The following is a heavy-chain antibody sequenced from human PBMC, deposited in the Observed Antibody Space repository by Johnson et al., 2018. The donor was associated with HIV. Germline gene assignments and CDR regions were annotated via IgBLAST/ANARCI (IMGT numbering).Heavy chain of an antibody. CDR1: GFNFSTYG. V-gene: IGHV3-33*01. CDR3: ARERYGSQAIDAFDI. J-gene: IGHJ3*02. Sequence: QVQLVESGGGVVQPGRSLRLSCTASGFNFSTYGMHWVRQAPGKGLEWVAVIWYDGSNKYYGDSVKGRFTISRDNSKNTLYLQMNSLRAEDTAVYHCARERYGSQAIDAFDIWGQGTMVTVSS. D-gene: IGHD2-15*01. CDR2: IWYDGSNK.